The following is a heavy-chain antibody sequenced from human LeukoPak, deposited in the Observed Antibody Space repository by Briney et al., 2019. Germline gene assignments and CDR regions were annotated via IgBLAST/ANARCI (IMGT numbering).Heavy chain of an antibody. CDR2: IYYSGST. CDR3: ARDRSSGWYPGAFDI. V-gene: IGHV4-59*01. Sequence: PSETLSLTCTVSGGFISSYYWSWIRQPPGKGLEWIGYIYYSGSTNYNPSLKSRVTISVDTSKNQFSLKLSSVTAADTAVYYCARDRSSGWYPGAFDIWGQGTMVTVSS. J-gene: IGHJ3*02. CDR1: GGFISSYY. D-gene: IGHD6-19*01.